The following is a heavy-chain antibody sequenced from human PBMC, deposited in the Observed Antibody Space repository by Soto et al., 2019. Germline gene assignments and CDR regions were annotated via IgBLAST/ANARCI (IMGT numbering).Heavy chain of an antibody. CDR1: GFSLSTSGVG. CDR2: IYWNDDK. Sequence: SGPTLVNPTQTLTLTCTFSGFSLSTSGVGVGWIRQPPGKALEWLALIYWNDDKRYSPSLKSRLTITKDTSKNQVVLTMTNMDPVDTATYYCAHAYVDWSGLPRTPWDYWGQGTLVTVSS. D-gene: IGHD3-3*01. V-gene: IGHV2-5*01. J-gene: IGHJ4*02. CDR3: AHAYVDWSGLPRTPWDY.